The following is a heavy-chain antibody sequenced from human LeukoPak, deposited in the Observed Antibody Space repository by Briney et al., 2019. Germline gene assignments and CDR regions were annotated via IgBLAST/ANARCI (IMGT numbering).Heavy chain of an antibody. CDR2: ISSSGSTI. Sequence: PGGSLRLSCAASGFTFSSYEMNWVRQAPGKGLEWVSYISSSGSTIYYTDSVKGRFTISRDNSKNTLYLQMNSLRAEDTAVYYCARVEWELLWGVGYFDYWGQGTLVTVSS. J-gene: IGHJ4*02. CDR1: GFTFSSYE. D-gene: IGHD1-26*01. CDR3: ARVEWELLWGVGYFDY. V-gene: IGHV3-48*03.